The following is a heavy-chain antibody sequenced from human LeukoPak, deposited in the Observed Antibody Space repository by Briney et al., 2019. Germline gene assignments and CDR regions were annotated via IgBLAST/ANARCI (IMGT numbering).Heavy chain of an antibody. CDR3: ARSGYYDSSVFHWYFDL. Sequence: SETLSLTCSVSGDSISSSTYYWGWIRQPPGKGLEWIGSVHYSGTTYYNPSLKSRVTISVDTSKNQFSLKLRSMTAADTAVYYCARSGYYDSSVFHWYFDLWGRGTLVTVSS. CDR1: GDSISSSTYY. D-gene: IGHD3-22*01. V-gene: IGHV4-39*07. CDR2: VHYSGTT. J-gene: IGHJ2*01.